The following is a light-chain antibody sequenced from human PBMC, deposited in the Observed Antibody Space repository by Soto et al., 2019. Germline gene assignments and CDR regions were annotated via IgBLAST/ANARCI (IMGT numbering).Light chain of an antibody. V-gene: IGKV1-5*03. CDR3: QQYNSYST. Sequence: DIQMTQSPSTLSASVGDRVTITCRASQSVSTWLAWYQQKPGKDPKLLIYTAANLETGVPSRFSGSGSGTAFTRTISSLTPDDFATYYCQQYNSYSTVGQGTKVNSK. J-gene: IGKJ1*01. CDR2: TAA. CDR1: QSVSTW.